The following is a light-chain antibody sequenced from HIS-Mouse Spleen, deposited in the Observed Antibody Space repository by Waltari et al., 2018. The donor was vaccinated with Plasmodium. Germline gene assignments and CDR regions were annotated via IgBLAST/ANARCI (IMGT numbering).Light chain of an antibody. CDR1: SSDVGGYNY. V-gene: IGLV2-14*03. CDR2: DVS. CDR3: SSYTSSSTHVV. Sequence: QSALTQPASVSGSPGQSITISCTGTSSDVGGYNYVSWYQHHPGKAPKLMLYDVSNRPSGVSNRFSGSKSGNTASLTISGLQAEDEADYYCSSYTSSSTHVVFGGGTKLTVL. J-gene: IGLJ2*01.